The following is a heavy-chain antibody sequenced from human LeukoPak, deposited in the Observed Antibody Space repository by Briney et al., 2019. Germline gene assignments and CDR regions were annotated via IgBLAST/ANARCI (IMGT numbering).Heavy chain of an antibody. CDR2: ISRSGDIT. CDR1: GAAFSEYG. CDR3: ATEGFYF. V-gene: IGHV3-23*01. Sequence: GGSLRLSCTASGAAFSEYGMQWVRQAAGAGLEYISGISRSGDITHYADSVKGRFTISRDNVKNTLYLQMNSLRAEDTALYYCATEGFYFWGPGTQVTVSS. J-gene: IGHJ4*02.